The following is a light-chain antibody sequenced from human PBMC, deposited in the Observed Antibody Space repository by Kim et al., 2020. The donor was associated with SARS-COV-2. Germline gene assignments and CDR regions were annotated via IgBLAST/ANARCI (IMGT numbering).Light chain of an antibody. CDR1: QSVSSY. J-gene: IGKJ5*01. V-gene: IGKV3-11*01. CDR3: QKRSNWLIT. Sequence: EIVLTQSPATLSLSPGERATLSCRASQSVSSYLAWYQQKPGQAPRLLIYDASNSATGIPARFSGSGSGTDFTLTISSLEPEDFAVYYCQKRSNWLITFCQGTRLGIK. CDR2: DAS.